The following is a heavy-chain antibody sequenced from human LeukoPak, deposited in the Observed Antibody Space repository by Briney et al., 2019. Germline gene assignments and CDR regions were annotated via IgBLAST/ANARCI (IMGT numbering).Heavy chain of an antibody. CDR2: ISGNGGGT. V-gene: IGHV3-23*01. Sequence: GGSLRLSCAASGLTFSSYAMSWVRQAPGKGLEWVSGISGNGGGTYYADSVKGRFTISRDNSKNTLYLQMNSLRAEDTALYYCARVWELSFDHWGQGTLVTVSS. CDR1: GLTFSSYA. CDR3: ARVWELSFDH. D-gene: IGHD1-26*01. J-gene: IGHJ4*02.